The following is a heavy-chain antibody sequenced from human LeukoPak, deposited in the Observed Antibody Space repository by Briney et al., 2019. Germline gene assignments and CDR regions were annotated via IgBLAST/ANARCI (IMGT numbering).Heavy chain of an antibody. J-gene: IGHJ3*02. Sequence: PSGGSLRLSCAASGFTFSTYWMHWVRQAPGKGLEWVSHISNSGDSIYYADSVKGRFTISRDNAKNSLYLQMNSLRAEDTTLYYCARSFDIWGQGTMVTVSS. CDR1: GFTFSTYW. CDR3: ARSFDI. CDR2: ISNSGDSI. V-gene: IGHV3-48*03.